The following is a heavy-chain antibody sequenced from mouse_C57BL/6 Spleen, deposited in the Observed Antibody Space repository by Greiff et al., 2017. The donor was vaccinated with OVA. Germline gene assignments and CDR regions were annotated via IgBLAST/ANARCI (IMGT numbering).Heavy chain of an antibody. V-gene: IGHV1-80*01. Sequence: VQLQQSGAELVKPGASVKISCKAFGYAFSSYWMNWVKQRPGKGLEWIGQIYPGDGDTNYNGKFKGKATLTADKSSSTAYMQLSSLTSEDSAVYFCARPAQATGFAYWGQGTLVTVSA. CDR1: GYAFSSYW. D-gene: IGHD3-2*02. CDR2: IYPGDGDT. CDR3: ARPAQATGFAY. J-gene: IGHJ3*01.